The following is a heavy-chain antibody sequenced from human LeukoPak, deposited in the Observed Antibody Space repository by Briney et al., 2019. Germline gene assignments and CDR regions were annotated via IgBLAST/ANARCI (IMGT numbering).Heavy chain of an antibody. CDR3: AREGYGDYVADYYYGMDV. Sequence: GGSLRLSCAASGFTFSSYWMSWVRQAPGKGLEWVANIKQDGSEKYYVDSVKGRFTISRDNAKNSLYLQMNSLRAEDTAVYYCAREGYGDYVADYYYGMDVWGQGTTVTVSS. V-gene: IGHV3-7*01. J-gene: IGHJ6*02. D-gene: IGHD4-17*01. CDR1: GFTFSSYW. CDR2: IKQDGSEK.